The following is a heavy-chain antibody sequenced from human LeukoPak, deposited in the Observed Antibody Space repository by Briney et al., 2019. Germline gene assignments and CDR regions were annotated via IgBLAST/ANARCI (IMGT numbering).Heavy chain of an antibody. J-gene: IGHJ3*02. V-gene: IGHV3-30*03. CDR1: GFTFSSYG. CDR3: AREVRGWNDVDAFDI. CDR2: ISYDGSNK. D-gene: IGHD1-1*01. Sequence: TGGSLRLSCAASGFTFSSYGMHWVRQAPGKGLEWVAVISYDGSNKYYADSVKGRFTISRDNAKNPLYLQMNSLRAEDTAVYYCAREVRGWNDVDAFDIWGQGTMVTVSS.